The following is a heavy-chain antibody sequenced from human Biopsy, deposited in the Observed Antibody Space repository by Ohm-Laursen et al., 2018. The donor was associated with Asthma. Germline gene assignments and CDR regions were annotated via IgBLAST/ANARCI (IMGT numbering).Heavy chain of an antibody. J-gene: IGHJ6*02. V-gene: IGHV1-3*01. D-gene: IGHD3-10*01. CDR2: INAGNGNT. CDR1: GDSFSNYA. CDR3: ARAVDYSHYYGIDV. Sequence: SVKVSCKVSGDSFSNYAIHWVRQAPGQRLEWTGWINAGNGNTKYSQRFQGRVTITRDTSASTAYMELRSLRSDDTAVYFCARAVDYSHYYGIDVWGQGTTVTVS.